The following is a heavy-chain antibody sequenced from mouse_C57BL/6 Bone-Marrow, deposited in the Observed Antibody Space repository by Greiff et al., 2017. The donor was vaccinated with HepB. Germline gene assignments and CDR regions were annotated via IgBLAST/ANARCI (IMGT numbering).Heavy chain of an antibody. CDR2: INPGSGGT. CDR3: ARSGDYYGSRPPGFAY. V-gene: IGHV1-54*01. D-gene: IGHD1-1*01. J-gene: IGHJ3*01. Sequence: QVQLQQSGAELVRPGTSVKVSCKASGYAFTNYLIEWVKQRPGQGLEWIGVINPGSGGTNYNEKFKGKATLTADKSSSTAYMQLSSLTSEDSAVYCGARSGDYYGSRPPGFAYWGQGTLVTVSA. CDR1: GYAFTNYL.